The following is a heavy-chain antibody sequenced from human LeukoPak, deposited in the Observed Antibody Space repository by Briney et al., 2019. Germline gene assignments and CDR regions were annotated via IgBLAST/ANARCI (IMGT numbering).Heavy chain of an antibody. CDR1: RYTFTSYD. CDR3: ARDIVIVPPAMQAYDI. D-gene: IGHD2-2*01. CDR2: MNHNSGNT. V-gene: IGHV1-8*01. Sequence: ASVKVSCKASRYTFTSYDINWVRQATGQGLAWMGWMNHNSGNTGYAQKFQGRVTMTRKTSTSTAYMELSSLRSDNTAVYYCARDIVIVPPAMQAYDIWGQGTKGTVSS. J-gene: IGHJ3*02.